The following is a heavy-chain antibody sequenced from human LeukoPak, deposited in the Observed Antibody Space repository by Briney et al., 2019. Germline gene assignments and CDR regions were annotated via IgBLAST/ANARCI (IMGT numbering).Heavy chain of an antibody. D-gene: IGHD2-15*01. CDR1: GYSFTSYW. CDR3: ARRDVVVVAARLGAFDI. J-gene: IGHJ3*02. CDR2: IYPGDSDT. V-gene: IGHV5-51*01. Sequence: GESLKISCKGSGYSFTSYWIGWVRQMPGKGLEWMGIIYPGDSDTRYSPSFQGQVTLSADKSISTAYLQWSSLKASDTAMYYCARRDVVVVAARLGAFDIWGQGTMVTVSS.